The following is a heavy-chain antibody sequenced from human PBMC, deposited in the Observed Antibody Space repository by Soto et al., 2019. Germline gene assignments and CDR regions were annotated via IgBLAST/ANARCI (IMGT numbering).Heavy chain of an antibody. D-gene: IGHD3-10*01. Sequence: GGSLRLSCAASGFTFSSYAMSWVRQAPGKGLEWVSAISGSGGSTYYADSVKGRFTISRDNSKNTLYLQMNSLRAEDTAVYYCAKDNVLLWFGELPYNNWFDPWGQGTLVTVSS. CDR2: ISGSGGST. J-gene: IGHJ5*02. CDR3: AKDNVLLWFGELPYNNWFDP. V-gene: IGHV3-23*01. CDR1: GFTFSSYA.